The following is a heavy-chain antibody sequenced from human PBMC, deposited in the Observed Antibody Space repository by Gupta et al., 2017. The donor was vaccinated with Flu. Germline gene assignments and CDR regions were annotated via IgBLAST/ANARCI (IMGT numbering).Heavy chain of an antibody. D-gene: IGHD5-18*01. CDR3: AKVAGWEYSYGYMED. V-gene: IGHV3-23*01. J-gene: IGHJ4*02. Sequence: APGKGLEWVSIINFDGTTTYYADSVKGRFTISRDDSRTTLYLQMNSLRAEDTAAYFCAKVAGWEYSYGYMEDWGQGTLVTVSS. CDR2: INFDGTTT.